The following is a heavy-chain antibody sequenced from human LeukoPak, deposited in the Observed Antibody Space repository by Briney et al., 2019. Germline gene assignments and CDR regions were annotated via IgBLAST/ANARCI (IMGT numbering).Heavy chain of an antibody. CDR2: IYYSGST. J-gene: IGHJ6*03. CDR1: GGSISSGDYY. V-gene: IGHV4-30-4*01. CDR3: ARELSWSPYYYMDV. Sequence: SQTLSLTCTVSGGSISSGDYYWSWIRQPPGKGLEWIGYIYYSGSTYYNPSLKSRVTISVDTSKNQFSLKLSSVTAADTAVYYCARELSWSPYYYMDVWGKGTTVTVSS. D-gene: IGHD2-15*01.